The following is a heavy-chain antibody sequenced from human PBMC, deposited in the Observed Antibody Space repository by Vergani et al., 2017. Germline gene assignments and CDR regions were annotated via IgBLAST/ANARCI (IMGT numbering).Heavy chain of an antibody. V-gene: IGHV4-34*01. J-gene: IGHJ4*02. CDR1: GGSFSGYY. D-gene: IGHD3-9*01. Sequence: QVQLQQWGAGLLKPSETLSLTCAVYGGSFSGYYWSWIRQPPGKGLEWIGEINHSGSTNYNPSLKSRVTISVDTSKNQLYLKLSSVTAADTAIYFCARTESFILRYFHWALWGQGTLVTVSS. CDR3: ARTESFILRYFHWAL. CDR2: INHSGST.